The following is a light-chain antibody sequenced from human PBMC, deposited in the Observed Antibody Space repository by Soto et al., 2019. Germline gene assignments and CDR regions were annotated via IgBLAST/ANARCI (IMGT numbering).Light chain of an antibody. CDR3: QQYNSWLWT. CDR2: GAS. V-gene: IGKV3-15*01. Sequence: TQSAGSQSLSPGERATLSCGASQSVSNRYLAWYQQKPGQAPRLLIYGASSRATGIPARFSGSGSGTEFTLIISSLQSEDSAVYYCQQYNSWLWTFGQGTKV. CDR1: QSVSNRY. J-gene: IGKJ1*01.